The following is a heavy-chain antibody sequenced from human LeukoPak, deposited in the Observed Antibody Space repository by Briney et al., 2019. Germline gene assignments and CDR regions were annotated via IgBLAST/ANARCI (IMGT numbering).Heavy chain of an antibody. Sequence: ASVKVSCKASGYTFSSYGISWVRQAPGQGLEWMGWISACNGNTDYAQNLRGRLIMTTDTSTSTAYMELRSLRSDDTAVYYCARDSVDGSGTYYNDSPDYWGQGTQVTVSS. D-gene: IGHD3-10*01. J-gene: IGHJ4*02. CDR1: GYTFSSYG. V-gene: IGHV1-18*01. CDR2: ISACNGNT. CDR3: ARDSVDGSGTYYNDSPDY.